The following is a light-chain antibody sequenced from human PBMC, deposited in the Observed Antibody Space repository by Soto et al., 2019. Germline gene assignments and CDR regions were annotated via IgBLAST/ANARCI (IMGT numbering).Light chain of an antibody. V-gene: IGKV3-11*01. CDR3: QQRSNWIT. Sequence: VLTQSPATLSLFPGERATLSCRASQSVGSALAWYQHKPGQAHRLLLYDASNRAAGIPARFSGSGSGTDFTLPISSLEPEDFAVYYCQQRSNWITFGQGTRLEIE. J-gene: IGKJ5*01. CDR2: DAS. CDR1: QSVGSA.